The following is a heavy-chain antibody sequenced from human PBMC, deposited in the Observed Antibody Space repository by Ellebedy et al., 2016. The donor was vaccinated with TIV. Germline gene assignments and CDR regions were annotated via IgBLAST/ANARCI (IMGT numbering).Heavy chain of an antibody. V-gene: IGHV4-34*01. J-gene: IGHJ6*02. CDR1: GGSFSGYY. Sequence: SETLSLXXAVYGGSFSGYYWSWIRQPPGKGLEWIGEINHSGSTNYNPSLKSRVTISVDTSKNQFSLKLSSVTAADTAVYYCARGRIVVDYYYYGMDVWGQGTTVTVSS. D-gene: IGHD2-2*01. CDR3: ARGRIVVDYYYYGMDV. CDR2: INHSGST.